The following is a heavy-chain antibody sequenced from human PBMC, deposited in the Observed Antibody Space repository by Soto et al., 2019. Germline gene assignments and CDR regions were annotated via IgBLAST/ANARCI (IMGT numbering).Heavy chain of an antibody. CDR1: GGSFSGYY. V-gene: IGHV4-34*01. J-gene: IGHJ4*02. D-gene: IGHD1-26*01. Sequence: QVQLQQWGAGLLKPSETLSLTCAVYGGSFSGYYWSWIRQPPGKGLEWIGEINHSGSTNYNPSLKSRVTISVDTSKNQFSLKLSSVTAADTAVYYCARAQVGATDYWGQGTLVTVST. CDR2: INHSGST. CDR3: ARAQVGATDY.